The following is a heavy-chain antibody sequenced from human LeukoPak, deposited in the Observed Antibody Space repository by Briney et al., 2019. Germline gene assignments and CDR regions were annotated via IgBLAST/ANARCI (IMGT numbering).Heavy chain of an antibody. Sequence: GGSLRLSCAASGFTFSSSWMSWVRQAPGKGLEWVANIKQDGREKYYVDSVEGRFTISRDNAKNSLYLQMNSLRAEDTAVYYCARAQGYFDYWGQGTLVTVSS. CDR1: GFTFSSSW. CDR3: ARAQGYFDY. J-gene: IGHJ4*02. CDR2: IKQDGREK. V-gene: IGHV3-7*01.